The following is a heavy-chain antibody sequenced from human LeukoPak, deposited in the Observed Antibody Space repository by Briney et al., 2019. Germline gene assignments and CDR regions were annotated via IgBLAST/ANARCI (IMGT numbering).Heavy chain of an antibody. J-gene: IGHJ4*02. CDR1: GFTVSSNY. CDR2: ISGSGGST. CDR3: AKDSSYYDSSGYPYFDY. Sequence: PGGSLRLSCAASGFTVSSNYMSWVRQAPGKGLEWVSAISGSGGSTYYADSVKGRFTISRDNSKNTLYLQMNSLRAEDTAVYYCAKDSSYYDSSGYPYFDYWGQGTLVTVSS. D-gene: IGHD3-22*01. V-gene: IGHV3-23*01.